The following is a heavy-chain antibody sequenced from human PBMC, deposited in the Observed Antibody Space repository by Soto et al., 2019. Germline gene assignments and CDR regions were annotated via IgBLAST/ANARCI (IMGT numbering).Heavy chain of an antibody. J-gene: IGHJ4*02. CDR1: GGSISTYY. Sequence: PSETLSLTCTVSGGSISTYYWSWIRQPPGKGLEWIGYVYYNGHTDYNPSLRSRVTISVDTSKNQFSLKLTSVTAADTAVYYCARVQSSDYHRAFASWGQGTLVTVSS. V-gene: IGHV4-59*08. CDR2: VYYNGHT. D-gene: IGHD3-10*01. CDR3: ARVQSSDYHRAFAS.